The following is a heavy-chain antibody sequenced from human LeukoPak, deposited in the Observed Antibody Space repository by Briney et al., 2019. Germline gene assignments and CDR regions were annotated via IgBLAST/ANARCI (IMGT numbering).Heavy chain of an antibody. J-gene: IGHJ4*02. CDR1: GFTFSSYA. V-gene: IGHV3-23*01. CDR2: ISGSGGST. Sequence: WGSLRLSCAASGFTFSSYAMSWVRQAPGKGLEWVSAISGSGGSTYYADSVKGRFTISRDNSKNTLYLQMNSLRAEDTAVYYCAKGDYVLSGAYWGQGTLVSVST. D-gene: IGHD4-17*01. CDR3: AKGDYVLSGAY.